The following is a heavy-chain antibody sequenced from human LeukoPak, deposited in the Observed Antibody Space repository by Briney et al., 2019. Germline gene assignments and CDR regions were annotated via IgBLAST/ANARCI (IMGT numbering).Heavy chain of an antibody. CDR2: MNPNSGNT. D-gene: IGHD3-16*02. CDR3: ARADYDYVWGSYRYVYYYYMDV. J-gene: IGHJ6*03. V-gene: IGHV1-8*03. Sequence: ASVKVSCKASGYTFTSYDINWVRQATGQGLEWMGWMNPNSGNTGYAQKFQGRVTITRNTSISTAYMELSSLRSEDTAVYYCARADYDYVWGSYRYVYYYYMDVWGKGTTVTISS. CDR1: GYTFTSYD.